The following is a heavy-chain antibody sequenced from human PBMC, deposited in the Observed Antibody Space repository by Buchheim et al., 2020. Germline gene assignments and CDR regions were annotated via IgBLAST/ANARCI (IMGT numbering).Heavy chain of an antibody. J-gene: IGHJ2*01. CDR1: GFTFSSYG. V-gene: IGHV3-30*18. D-gene: IGHD3-22*01. CDR2: ISYDGSNK. Sequence: QVQLVESGGGVVQPGRSLRLSCAASGFTFSSYGMHWVRQAPGKGLEWVAVISYDGSNKYYADSVKGRFTISRDNSKNTLYLQMNSLRAEDTAVYYCAKGLEYYYDSSGYYPVGYFDLWGRGTL. CDR3: AKGLEYYYDSSGYYPVGYFDL.